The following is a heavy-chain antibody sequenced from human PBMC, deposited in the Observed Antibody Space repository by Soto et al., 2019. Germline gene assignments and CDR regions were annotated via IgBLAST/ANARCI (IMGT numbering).Heavy chain of an antibody. J-gene: IGHJ4*02. CDR2: INPSGGST. D-gene: IGHD1-26*01. CDR3: ARDLVVGATKATGIDY. V-gene: IGHV1-46*01. CDR1: GYTFTSYY. Sequence: ASVKVCCKASGYTFTSYYMHWVRQAPGQGLEWMGIINPSGGSTSYAQKFQGRVTMTRDTSTSTVYMELSSLRSEDTAVYYCARDLVVGATKATGIDYWGQGTLVTVSS.